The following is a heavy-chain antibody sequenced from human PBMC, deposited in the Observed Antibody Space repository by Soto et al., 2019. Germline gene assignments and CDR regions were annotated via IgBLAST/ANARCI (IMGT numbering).Heavy chain of an antibody. CDR3: ATAGRRSSSCYYYYGMDV. D-gene: IGHD6-6*01. V-gene: IGHV3-23*01. Sequence: PGGSLRLSCAASGFTFSSYAMSWVRQAPGKGLEWVSAISGSGGSTYYADSVKGRFTISRDNSKNTLYLQMNSLRAEDTAVYYCATAGRRSSSCYYYYGMDVWGQGTTVTVSS. CDR2: ISGSGGST. J-gene: IGHJ6*02. CDR1: GFTFSSYA.